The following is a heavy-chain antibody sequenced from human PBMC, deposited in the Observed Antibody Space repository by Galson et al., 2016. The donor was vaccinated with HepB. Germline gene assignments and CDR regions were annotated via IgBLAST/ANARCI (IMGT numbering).Heavy chain of an antibody. J-gene: IGHJ6*02. D-gene: IGHD4-17*01. Sequence: SLRLSCAASGFTFSTYSMNWVRQAPGKGLEWVSYISTSSSSIYYADSVKGRFTISRDNAKKSLYLQMNSLRDEDTAIYYCAREGRGDYVHYYGMDVWGQGTTVTVSS. CDR1: GFTFSTYS. CDR3: AREGRGDYVHYYGMDV. V-gene: IGHV3-48*02. CDR2: ISTSSSSI.